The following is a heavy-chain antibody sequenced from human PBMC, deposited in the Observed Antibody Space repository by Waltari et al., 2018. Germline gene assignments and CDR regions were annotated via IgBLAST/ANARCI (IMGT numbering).Heavy chain of an antibody. CDR2: ISGSGGST. CDR1: GFTFSSYA. Sequence: EVQLVESGGGLVQPGGSLRLSCAASGFTFSSYAMSWVRQAPGKGREWVSAISGSGGSTYYADSVKGRFTISRDNSKNTLYLQMNSLRAEDTAVYYCANHPIGIAAANLYYFDYWGQGTLVTVSS. J-gene: IGHJ4*02. D-gene: IGHD6-13*01. CDR3: ANHPIGIAAANLYYFDY. V-gene: IGHV3-23*04.